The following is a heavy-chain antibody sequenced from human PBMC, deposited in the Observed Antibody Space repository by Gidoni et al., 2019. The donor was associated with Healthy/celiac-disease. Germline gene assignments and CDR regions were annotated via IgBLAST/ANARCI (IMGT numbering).Heavy chain of an antibody. D-gene: IGHD3-9*01. J-gene: IGHJ2*01. CDR1: GFTFSSYW. CDR3: ARDVIRRLVIRLWYFDL. CDR2: IKQDGSEK. V-gene: IGHV3-7*04. Sequence: EVQLVESGGGLVQPGGSLRLSCAASGFTFSSYWMSWVRQAPGKGLEWVANIKQDGSEKYYVDSVKGRFTISRDNAKNSLYLQMNSLRAEDTAVYYCARDVIRRLVIRLWYFDLWGRGTLVIVSS.